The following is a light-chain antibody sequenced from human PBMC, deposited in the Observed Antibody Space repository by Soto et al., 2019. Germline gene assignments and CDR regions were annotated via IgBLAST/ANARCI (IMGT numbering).Light chain of an antibody. CDR3: MQGTHWPYT. Sequence: DVVMTQSPLSLPVTLGQPASISCRASRSLIYTDGNTYLNWFHQRPGQSPWRRFAKVSNRDSGVPDRFSGSGSGTDFTLKISRVEAEDVGLYYCMQGTHWPYTFGQGTKLEIK. CDR1: RSLIYTDGNTY. CDR2: KVS. J-gene: IGKJ2*01. V-gene: IGKV2-30*01.